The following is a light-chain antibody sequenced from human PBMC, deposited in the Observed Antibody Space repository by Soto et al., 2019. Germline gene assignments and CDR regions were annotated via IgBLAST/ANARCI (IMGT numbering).Light chain of an antibody. V-gene: IGLV2-14*01. CDR3: GSYTSTATPVV. CDR2: EVS. CDR1: STDVGGYNY. Sequence: QSALAQPSSVSGSPGQSITISCTGTSTDVGGYNYVSWYQHHPGKGPKLIIYEVSNRPSGVSARFSGSKSGNKASLIISNLEAEDESDYYCGSYTSTATPVVFGTGTKVTVL. J-gene: IGLJ1*01.